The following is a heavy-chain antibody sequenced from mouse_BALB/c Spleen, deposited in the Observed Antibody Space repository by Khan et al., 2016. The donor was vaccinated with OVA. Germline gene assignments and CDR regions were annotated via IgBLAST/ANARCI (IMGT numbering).Heavy chain of an antibody. CDR1: GYTFTSFY. Sequence: VQLQESGAELVKPGASVKLSCKASGYTFTSFYMYWVKQRPGQGLEGVGEINPSNGGTNFNEKFKSKATLTVDKSSSTAYMQLSSLTSEDSAVYYWTRGGYGSPFAYWGQGTLVTGS. CDR3: TRGGYGSPFAY. D-gene: IGHD1-1*01. J-gene: IGHJ3*01. CDR2: INPSNGGT. V-gene: IGHV1S81*02.